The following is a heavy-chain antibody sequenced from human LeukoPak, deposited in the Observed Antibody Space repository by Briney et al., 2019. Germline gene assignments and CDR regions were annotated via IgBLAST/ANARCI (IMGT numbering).Heavy chain of an antibody. CDR1: GFTFSSYA. CDR3: ARALPSGWHFFDY. V-gene: IGHV3-33*08. D-gene: IGHD6-19*01. J-gene: IGHJ4*02. Sequence: PGGSLRLSCAASGFTFSSYAMHWVRQAPGKGLEWLALIWYDGSNKYYADSVKGRFTISRDNSENTLYLQMNSLRAEDTAVYYCARALPSGWHFFDYWGQGTLVTVSS. CDR2: IWYDGSNK.